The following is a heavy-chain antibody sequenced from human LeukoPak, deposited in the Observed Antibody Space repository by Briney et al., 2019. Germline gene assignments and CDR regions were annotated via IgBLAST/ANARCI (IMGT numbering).Heavy chain of an antibody. CDR1: GGTFSSYA. CDR3: ARGYDFWSGYYMSWFDP. D-gene: IGHD3-3*01. V-gene: IGHV1-69*13. J-gene: IGHJ5*02. CDR2: IIPIFGTA. Sequence: SVKVSCMASGGTFSSYAISWVRQAPGRGLEWMGGIIPIFGTANYAQKFQGRVTITADESTSTAYMELSSLRSEDTAVYYCARGYDFWSGYYMSWFDPWGQGTLVTVSS.